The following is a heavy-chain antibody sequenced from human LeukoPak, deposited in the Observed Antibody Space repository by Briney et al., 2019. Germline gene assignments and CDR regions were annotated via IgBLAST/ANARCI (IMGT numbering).Heavy chain of an antibody. CDR2: VSTDGSST. D-gene: IGHD4-23*01. CDR3: ARDVGYGGD. V-gene: IGHV3-74*01. J-gene: IGHJ4*02. Sequence: GGSLRLSCVGSGFIFSSYWIHWVRQAPGRGLVWVSRVSTDGSSTNYADSVKGRFTISRDNAKNTVYLQMNSLRVEDTAVYYRARDVGYGGDWGQGTLVTVSS. CDR1: GFIFSSYW.